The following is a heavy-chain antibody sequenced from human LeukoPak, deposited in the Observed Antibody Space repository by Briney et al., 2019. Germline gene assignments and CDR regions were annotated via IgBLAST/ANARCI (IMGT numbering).Heavy chain of an antibody. V-gene: IGHV3-23*01. CDR1: GFSFSCYA. CDR3: ATDVGYRRPVGYFDY. J-gene: IGHJ4*02. CDR2: ISGSGGST. D-gene: IGHD3-16*02. Sequence: GGSLRLSCAASGFSFSCYAVSWVRQAPGQGLEWVSAISGSGGSTYYADSVKGRFTISRDNSKNTLYLQMNSLRAEDTAVYYCATDVGYRRPVGYFDYWGQGTLVPVSS.